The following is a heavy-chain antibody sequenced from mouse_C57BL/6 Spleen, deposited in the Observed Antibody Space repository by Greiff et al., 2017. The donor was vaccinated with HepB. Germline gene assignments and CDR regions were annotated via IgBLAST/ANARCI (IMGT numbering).Heavy chain of an antibody. CDR3: ARPHYYGSIPYCDY. CDR1: GFTFSSYG. D-gene: IGHD1-1*01. CDR2: ISSGGSYT. V-gene: IGHV5-6*01. Sequence: EVQLVESGGDLVKPGGSLKLSCAASGFTFSSYGMSWVRQTPDKRLEWVATISSGGSYTYYPDSVKGRFTISRDNAKNTLYLQMSSLKSEDTAMYYCARPHYYGSIPYCDYWGQGTTLTVSS. J-gene: IGHJ2*01.